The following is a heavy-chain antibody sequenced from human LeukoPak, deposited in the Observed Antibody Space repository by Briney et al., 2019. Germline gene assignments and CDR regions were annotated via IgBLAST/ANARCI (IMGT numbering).Heavy chain of an antibody. Sequence: GASVKVSCKASGYTFTSYYMHWVRQAPGQGLEWMAIINSSGGSTSYAQKFQGRVTMTRDTSTSTVYMELSSLRSEDTAVYYCARDSRPSYDSSGYYYPGDYWGQGTLVTVSS. D-gene: IGHD3-22*01. J-gene: IGHJ4*02. V-gene: IGHV1-46*01. CDR3: ARDSRPSYDSSGYYYPGDY. CDR2: INSSGGST. CDR1: GYTFTSYY.